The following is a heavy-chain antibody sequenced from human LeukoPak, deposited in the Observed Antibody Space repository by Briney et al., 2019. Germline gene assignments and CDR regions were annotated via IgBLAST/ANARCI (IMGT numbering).Heavy chain of an antibody. CDR2: INPNSGVT. CDR1: GYTFSDYY. V-gene: IGHV1-2*02. J-gene: IGHJ4*02. Sequence: GASVKVSCKASGYTFSDYYMHWVRQAPGQGLEWMGWINPNSGVTEYAQKFQGRVTMTRDTSISTAYMELSSLRSDDTAIFYCARRGYSYGPNDYFDYWGQGTLVTVSS. D-gene: IGHD5-18*01. CDR3: ARRGYSYGPNDYFDY.